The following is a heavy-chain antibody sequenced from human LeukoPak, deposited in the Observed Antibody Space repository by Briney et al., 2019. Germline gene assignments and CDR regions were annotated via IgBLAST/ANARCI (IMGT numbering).Heavy chain of an antibody. Sequence: GGSLRLSCAGSGFTFSIHTMNWVRQAPGKGLEWVSYISSSSSTIYYADSVKGRFTISRDNAKNSLYLQMNSLRAEDTAVYYCARERTGEPPGIAAAVPNLYYYYGMDVWGQGTTVTVSS. CDR2: ISSSSSTI. V-gene: IGHV3-48*01. CDR3: ARERTGEPPGIAAAVPNLYYYYGMDV. J-gene: IGHJ6*02. CDR1: GFTFSIHT. D-gene: IGHD6-13*01.